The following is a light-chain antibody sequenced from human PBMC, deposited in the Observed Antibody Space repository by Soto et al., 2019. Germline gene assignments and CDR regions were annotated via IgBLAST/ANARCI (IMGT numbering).Light chain of an antibody. CDR1: SSDVGGYNY. CDR3: SSYASTSTAV. J-gene: IGLJ1*01. V-gene: IGLV2-14*01. Sequence: QSALTQPASVSGSPGQSITISCTGTSSDVGGYNYVSWYQQHPGKAPKLMIYEVSNRPSGVSNRFSGSKSGITAPLTISGLQAEDEADYYCSSYASTSTAVFGTGTKLTVL. CDR2: EVS.